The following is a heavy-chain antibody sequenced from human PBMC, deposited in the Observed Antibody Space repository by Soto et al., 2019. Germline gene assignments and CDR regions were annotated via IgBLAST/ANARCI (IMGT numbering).Heavy chain of an antibody. J-gene: IGHJ5*02. CDR1: GFIFSDYE. V-gene: IGHV3-48*03. CDR3: ARYSSSAWFDP. CDR2: IGKSGYPI. D-gene: IGHD6-6*01. Sequence: GGSLRLSCAASGFIFSDYEMNWVRQAPGKGLEWVSFIGKSGYPIYYTDSVKGRSTMSRDNAKYSLTLQMNSLRAEDTAVYYCARYSSSAWFDPWGQGTLVTVSS.